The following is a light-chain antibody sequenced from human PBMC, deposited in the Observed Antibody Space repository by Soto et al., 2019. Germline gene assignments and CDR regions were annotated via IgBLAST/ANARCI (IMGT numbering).Light chain of an antibody. CDR1: QGISSA. Sequence: AIQLTQSPSSLSASVGDRVTITCRASQGISSALAWYQQKPGKAPKLLIYDASSLESGVSSRFSGSGSGTDFTLTISILQAEDFATYYCQQFNSYLITFGQGTRLEIK. J-gene: IGKJ5*01. CDR2: DAS. V-gene: IGKV1-13*02. CDR3: QQFNSYLIT.